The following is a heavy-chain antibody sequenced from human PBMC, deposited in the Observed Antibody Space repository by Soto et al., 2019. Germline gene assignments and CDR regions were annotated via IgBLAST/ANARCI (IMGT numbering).Heavy chain of an antibody. CDR2: IWYDGSNK. J-gene: IGHJ4*02. Sequence: GGSLRLSCASSGFTFSSYGMHWVRQAPGKGLEWVAVIWYDGSNKYYADSVKGRFTISRDNSKNTLYLQMNSLRAEDTAVYYCAQKRGGDYVAYWGQGTLVTVSS. D-gene: IGHD3-16*01. CDR3: AQKRGGDYVAY. CDR1: GFTFSSYG. V-gene: IGHV3-30*02.